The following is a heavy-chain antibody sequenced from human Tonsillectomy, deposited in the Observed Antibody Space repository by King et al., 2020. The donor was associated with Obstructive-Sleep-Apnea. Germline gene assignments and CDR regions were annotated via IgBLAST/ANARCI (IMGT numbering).Heavy chain of an antibody. Sequence: VQLVESGGGLVKPGGSLRLSCAASGFTFSNAWMSWVRQAPGKGLEWVGRIKSKTDGGTTDYAAPVKGRFTISRDDSKNTLYLQMNSLKTEDTAVYYCTTDSYYDILTGYSPIDYWGQGTLVTVS. D-gene: IGHD3-9*01. CDR1: GFTFSNAW. J-gene: IGHJ4*02. CDR2: IKSKTDGGTT. V-gene: IGHV3-15*01. CDR3: TTDSYYDILTGYSPIDY.